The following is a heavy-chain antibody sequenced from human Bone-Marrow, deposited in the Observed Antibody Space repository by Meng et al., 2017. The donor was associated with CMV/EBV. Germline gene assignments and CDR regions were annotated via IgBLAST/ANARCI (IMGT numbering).Heavy chain of an antibody. Sequence: GGSLRLSYVASGFTFTRYWMTWVRQAPGKGLEWVAHIKEDGSERDYVDSAKDRFTISRDNAQKSLYLQMTSLRVEDTAVYYCARVGRGEERKSSRYRQAAYWGQGNLVNVAS. CDR1: GFTFTRYW. CDR3: ARVGRGEERKSSRYRQAAY. D-gene: IGHD6-19*01. J-gene: IGHJ4*02. V-gene: IGHV3-7*01. CDR2: IKEDGSER.